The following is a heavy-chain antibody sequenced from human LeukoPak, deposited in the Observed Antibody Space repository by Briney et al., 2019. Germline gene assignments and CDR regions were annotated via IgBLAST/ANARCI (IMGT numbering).Heavy chain of an antibody. J-gene: IGHJ4*02. CDR2: IKEDGSER. CDR1: AFIFSGHW. Sequence: GGSLRLSCEGSAFIFSGHWMNWVRQTPGKGLEWVASIKEDGSERQYVDSVKGRFSISRDNTKGSLFLQLNSLRAEDTAVYYCARDSGPGDLFGSLSYWGQGTLVTVSS. V-gene: IGHV3-7*03. D-gene: IGHD3-10*01. CDR3: ARDSGPGDLFGSLSY.